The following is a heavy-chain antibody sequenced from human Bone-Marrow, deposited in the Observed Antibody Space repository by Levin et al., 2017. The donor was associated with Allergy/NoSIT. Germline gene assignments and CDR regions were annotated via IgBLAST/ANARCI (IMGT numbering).Heavy chain of an antibody. CDR2: INHSGST. V-gene: IGHV4-34*01. D-gene: IGHD3-16*02. J-gene: IGHJ4*02. CDR1: GGSFSGYY. Sequence: SETLSLTCAVYGGSFSGYYWSWIRQPPGKGLEWIGEINHSGSTNYNPSLKSRVTISVDTSKNQFSLKLSSVTAADTAVYYCARVTMITFGGVIVHDYWGQGTLVTVSS. CDR3: ARVTMITFGGVIVHDY.